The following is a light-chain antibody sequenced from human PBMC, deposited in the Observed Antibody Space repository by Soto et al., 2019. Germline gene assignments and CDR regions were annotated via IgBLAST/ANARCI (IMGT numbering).Light chain of an antibody. CDR3: QVWDSSSDHVV. V-gene: IGLV3-21*04. CDR2: YDS. Sequence: SYXLTQPPXVSVXXXXXAXXXXXGNNIGSKSVHWYQQKPGQAPVLVIYYDSDRPSGIPERFSGSNSGNTATLTISRVEAGDEADYYCQVWDSSSDHVVFGGGTKLTVL. J-gene: IGLJ2*01. CDR1: NIGSKS.